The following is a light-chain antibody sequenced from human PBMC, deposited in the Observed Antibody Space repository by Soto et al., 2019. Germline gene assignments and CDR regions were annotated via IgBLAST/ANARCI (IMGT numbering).Light chain of an antibody. CDR3: CSYAGSRDVV. CDR2: EGS. Sequence: QSALTQPASVSGSPGQSITISCTGTSSDVGSYNLVSWYQQHPGKAPKLMIYEGSKRPSGVSNRFSGSKSGNTASLTISGLQAEDEADYYCCSYAGSRDVVFGGGPMLTVL. J-gene: IGLJ2*01. V-gene: IGLV2-23*01. CDR1: SSDVGSYNL.